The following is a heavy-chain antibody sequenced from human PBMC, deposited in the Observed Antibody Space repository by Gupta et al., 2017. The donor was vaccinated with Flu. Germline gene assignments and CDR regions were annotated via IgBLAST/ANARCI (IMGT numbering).Heavy chain of an antibody. CDR2: FSVSRGRT. J-gene: IGHJ6*02. D-gene: IGHD1-1*01. CDR3: ARQRELNSNEDIYDDYGMDV. Sequence: LLVQSGGEVKQPGAAVMVSCKASGYVFTIFIVSWVRQAPGQRPEWMGCFSVSRGRTNNAQKCQGKVTVTTHTTTSTAYKELRSLRPDDTAVYYCARQRELNSNEDIYDDYGMDVWGQGTAVTVSS. V-gene: IGHV1-18*01. CDR1: GYVFTIFI.